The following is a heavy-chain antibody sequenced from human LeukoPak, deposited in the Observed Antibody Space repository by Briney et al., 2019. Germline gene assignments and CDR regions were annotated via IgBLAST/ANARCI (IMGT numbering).Heavy chain of an antibody. D-gene: IGHD3-22*01. CDR1: GGSISSYY. Sequence: PSETLSLTCTVSGGSISSYYWSCIRQPPGKGLEWIGYIYYSGSTNYNPSLKSRVTISVDTSKNQFSLKLSSVTAADTAVYYCASFDKYYYDSSGYYRLDYWGQGTPVTVSS. CDR2: IYYSGST. J-gene: IGHJ4*02. CDR3: ASFDKYYYDSSGYYRLDY. V-gene: IGHV4-59*01.